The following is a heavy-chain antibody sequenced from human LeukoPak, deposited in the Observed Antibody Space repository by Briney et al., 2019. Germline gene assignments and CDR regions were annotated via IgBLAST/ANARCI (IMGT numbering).Heavy chain of an antibody. CDR2: TYTGGNS. Sequence: GGFLRLSCEASGFTVSSTHMVWVRQAPGKGLEWVSVTYTGGNSYYAGSVQGRFIISRDISKNTLYLQMNNLRAEDSALYYCARGGRGSAAVVAPRSFDIWGQGTMVTVSS. D-gene: IGHD3-22*01. CDR1: GFTVSSTH. V-gene: IGHV3-53*01. J-gene: IGHJ3*02. CDR3: ARGGRGSAAVVAPRSFDI.